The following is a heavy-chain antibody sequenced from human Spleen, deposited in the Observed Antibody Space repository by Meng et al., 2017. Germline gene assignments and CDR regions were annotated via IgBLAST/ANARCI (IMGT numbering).Heavy chain of an antibody. CDR3: ARGIQIWQY. J-gene: IGHJ4*02. CDR1: GFTFSSYG. V-gene: IGHV3-33*08. Sequence: QVQLVESGGGVVQPGRSLRLSCGASGFTFSSYGMHWVRQAPGKGLEWVAVIWYDGSKEYSADSVKGRFIISRDNSENTLYLRMNNLRVEDTAVYYCARGIQIWQYWGQGTLVTVSS. CDR2: IWYDGSKE. D-gene: IGHD5-18*01.